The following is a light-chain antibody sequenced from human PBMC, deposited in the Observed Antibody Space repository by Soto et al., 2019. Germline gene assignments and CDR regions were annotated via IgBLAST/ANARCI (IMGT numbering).Light chain of an antibody. V-gene: IGLV2-14*01. Sequence: QSAQSHPASVSGSPGHSITISCTGTSSDVGGYNYVSWYQQHPGKAPKLMIYEVSNRPSGVSNRFSGSKSGNTASLTISGLQAEEEADYYCSSYTSSSTNVFGTGTKVTAL. CDR1: SSDVGGYNY. CDR2: EVS. J-gene: IGLJ1*01. CDR3: SSYTSSSTNV.